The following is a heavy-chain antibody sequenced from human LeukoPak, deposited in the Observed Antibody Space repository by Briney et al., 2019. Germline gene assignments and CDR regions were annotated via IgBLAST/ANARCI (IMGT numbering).Heavy chain of an antibody. J-gene: IGHJ3*02. Sequence: PGGSLRLSCAASGFTVSSNYMSWVRQAPGKGLEWVSVIYSGGSTYYADSVKGRFTLSRDNSKNTLYLQMNSLRAEDTAVYYCARDPMYCSSTSCMGGAFDIWGQGTMVTVSS. CDR2: IYSGGST. V-gene: IGHV3-66*01. CDR3: ARDPMYCSSTSCMGGAFDI. CDR1: GFTVSSNY. D-gene: IGHD2-2*01.